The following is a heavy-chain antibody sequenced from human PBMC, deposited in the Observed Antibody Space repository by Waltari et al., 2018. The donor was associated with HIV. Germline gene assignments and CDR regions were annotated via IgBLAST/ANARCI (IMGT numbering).Heavy chain of an antibody. D-gene: IGHD4-4*01. CDR1: GYTFTAYY. CDR3: AREGARMTTMIYYYYGMDV. CDR2: INPNSGGT. J-gene: IGHJ6*02. Sequence: QVQLVQSGAAVKKPGAPVKVSCTASGYTFTAYYTTRARQAPGKGLEWMGRINPNSGGTNYAQQFQGRVTMTRDTSISTAYMELSRLRSDDTAVYYCAREGARMTTMIYYYYGMDVWGQGTTVTVSS. V-gene: IGHV1-2*06.